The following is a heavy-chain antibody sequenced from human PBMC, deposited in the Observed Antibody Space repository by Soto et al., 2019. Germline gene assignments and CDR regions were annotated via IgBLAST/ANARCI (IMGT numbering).Heavy chain of an antibody. V-gene: IGHV4-34*01. Sequence: QVQLQQWGAGLLKPSETLSLTCAVYGGSFSGYYWSWIRQPPGKGLEWIGEINHSGSTNYNPSLKSRVTISVDTSKHQFSLKLSSVTAADTAVYYCARLSRLRYFDWTSAAFDIWGQGTMVTVSS. CDR2: INHSGST. D-gene: IGHD3-9*01. CDR1: GGSFSGYY. J-gene: IGHJ3*02. CDR3: ARLSRLRYFDWTSAAFDI.